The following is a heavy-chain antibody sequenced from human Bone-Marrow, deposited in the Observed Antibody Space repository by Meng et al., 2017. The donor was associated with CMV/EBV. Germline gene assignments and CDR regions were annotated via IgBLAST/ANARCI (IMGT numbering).Heavy chain of an antibody. CDR1: GFTFSSYG. J-gene: IGHJ4*02. Sequence: GESLKISCAASGFTFSSYGMHWVRQAPSKGLEWVAFIRYDGSNKYYADSVKGRFTISRDNSKNTLYLQMNSLRAEDTAVYYCAKDQVAAAAYYFDYWGQGTLVTVSS. CDR3: AKDQVAAAAYYFDY. D-gene: IGHD6-13*01. V-gene: IGHV3-30*02. CDR2: IRYDGSNK.